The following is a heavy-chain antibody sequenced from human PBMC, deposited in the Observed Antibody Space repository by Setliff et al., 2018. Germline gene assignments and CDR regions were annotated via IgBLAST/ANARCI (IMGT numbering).Heavy chain of an antibody. CDR2: INPSSGRT. CDR3: ARDVFPYHYEGAFDI. V-gene: IGHV1-46*01. Sequence: ASVKVSCKASGYTFTSHYMHWVRQAPGLGLEWMGTINPSSGRTSYAQKFQGXXXXXXXXXXXXXXXXXXXXXSEDTAVYYCARDVFPYHYEGAFDIWGQGTMVTVSS. D-gene: IGHD3-22*01. J-gene: IGHJ3*02. CDR1: GYTFTSHY.